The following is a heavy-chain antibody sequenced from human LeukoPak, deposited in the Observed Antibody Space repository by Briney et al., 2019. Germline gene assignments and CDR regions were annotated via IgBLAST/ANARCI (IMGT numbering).Heavy chain of an antibody. D-gene: IGHD2-2*01. CDR1: GFTFSSYS. Sequence: PGGSLRLSCAASGFTFSSYSMNWVRQAPGKGLEWASYISSSSSTTYYADSVKGRFTISRDNAKNSLYLQMNSLRAEDTAVYYCARSPPPYCSSTSCPPYMDVWGKGTTVTVSS. V-gene: IGHV3-48*01. CDR2: ISSSSSTT. CDR3: ARSPPPYCSSTSCPPYMDV. J-gene: IGHJ6*03.